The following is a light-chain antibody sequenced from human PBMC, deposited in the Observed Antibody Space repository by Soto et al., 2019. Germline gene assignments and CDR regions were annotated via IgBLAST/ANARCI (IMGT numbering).Light chain of an antibody. CDR1: QSVSRY. Sequence: EIVMTQSPGTLSLSPGERATLSCRASQSVSRYLGWYQQKPGQAPRLLIYDASNRATGSPARFSGSGSGTDFTLTISSLEPEDFAVYYCQQRSKWPLTFGGGTKVETK. V-gene: IGKV3-11*01. CDR3: QQRSKWPLT. CDR2: DAS. J-gene: IGKJ4*01.